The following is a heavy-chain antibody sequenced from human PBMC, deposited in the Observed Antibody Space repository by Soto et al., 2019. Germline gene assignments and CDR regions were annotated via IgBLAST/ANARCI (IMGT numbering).Heavy chain of an antibody. V-gene: IGHV4-34*01. CDR3: ARGPPNYYDFWSGYYIGRVFDY. CDR1: GGSFSGYY. Sequence: QVQLQQWGAGLLKPSETLSLTCAVYGGSFSGYYWSWIRQPPGKGLEWIGEINHSGSTNYNPSLKSRVTISVDTSKNQFSLKLSSVTAADTAVYYCARGPPNYYDFWSGYYIGRVFDYWGQGTLVTVSS. J-gene: IGHJ4*02. D-gene: IGHD3-3*01. CDR2: INHSGST.